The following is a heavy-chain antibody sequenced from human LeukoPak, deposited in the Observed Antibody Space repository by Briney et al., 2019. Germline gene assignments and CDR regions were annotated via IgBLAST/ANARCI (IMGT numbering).Heavy chain of an antibody. CDR2: IYSDGST. Sequence: GGSLRISCEASGFIVSGDFMSWVRQAPGKGLEWVSAIYSDGSTYYADSVKGRFTISRDNSKNTLDLQMTGLRAEDTAVYYCARERGRGRDSPWFDYWGQGTLVTVSS. J-gene: IGHJ4*02. CDR3: ARERGRGRDSPWFDY. V-gene: IGHV3-53*01. CDR1: GFIVSGDF. D-gene: IGHD1-26*01.